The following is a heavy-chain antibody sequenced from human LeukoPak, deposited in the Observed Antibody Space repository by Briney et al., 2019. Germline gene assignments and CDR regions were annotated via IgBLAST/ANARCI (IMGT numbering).Heavy chain of an antibody. J-gene: IGHJ6*02. Sequence: GASVKASCTASGYTFTSYGISWVRQAPGQGLEWMGWISAYNGNTNYAQKLQGRATMTTDTSTSIAYMELRSLRSEDTAVYYCARDTSPCGGDCYPHYYYGMDVWGQGTTVTVSS. CDR1: GYTFTSYG. CDR3: ARDTSPCGGDCYPHYYYGMDV. D-gene: IGHD2-21*02. V-gene: IGHV1-18*01. CDR2: ISAYNGNT.